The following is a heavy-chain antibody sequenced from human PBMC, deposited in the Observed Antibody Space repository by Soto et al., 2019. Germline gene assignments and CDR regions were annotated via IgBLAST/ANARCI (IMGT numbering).Heavy chain of an antibody. CDR2: INDDGSGT. CDR3: ATLQMTGPDY. V-gene: IGHV3-74*01. CDR1: GITFSSYW. Sequence: GGSLRLSCEASGITFSSYWVHWVRQAPGKGLVWVSRINDDGSGTSYGDSVKGRFTISRDNAKNTVYLQMNSLSAEDTAVYYCATLQMTGPDYWGQGTPVTVSS. J-gene: IGHJ4*02.